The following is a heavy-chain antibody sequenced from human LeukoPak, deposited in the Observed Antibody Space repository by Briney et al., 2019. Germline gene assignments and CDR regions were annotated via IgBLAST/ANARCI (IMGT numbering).Heavy chain of an antibody. J-gene: IGHJ4*02. CDR2: IVVGSGNT. CDR3: AADPSYSSGYRYYFDY. Sequence: GASVKVSCKTSGYTFTTYYIHWVRQARGQRLEWIGWIVVGSGNTNYAQQFQERVTITRDMSTSTAYMELSSLRSEDTAVYYCAADPSYSSGYRYYFDYWGQGTLVTVSS. CDR1: GYTFTTYY. V-gene: IGHV1-58*02. D-gene: IGHD3-22*01.